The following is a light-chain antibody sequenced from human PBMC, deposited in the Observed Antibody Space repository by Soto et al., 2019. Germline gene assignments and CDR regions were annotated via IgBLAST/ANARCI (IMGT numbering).Light chain of an antibody. CDR3: SSYAGSNNVV. CDR2: EVS. J-gene: IGLJ2*01. CDR1: SSDVGGYNY. Sequence: QSALTQPPSASGSPGQSVTISYTGTSSDVGGYNYVSWYQQHPGKAPKLMIYEVSKRPSGVPDRFSGSKSGNTASLTVSGLQAEDEADYYRSSYAGSNNVVFGGGTKVTVL. V-gene: IGLV2-8*01.